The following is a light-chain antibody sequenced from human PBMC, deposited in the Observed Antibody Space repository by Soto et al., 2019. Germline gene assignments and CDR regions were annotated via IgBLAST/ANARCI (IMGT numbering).Light chain of an antibody. V-gene: IGKV1-5*03. CDR3: QQYDNYSRT. Sequence: DIQMTQSPSTLSASVGDRVTITCRASHSISNWLAWYQQKPGKAPKLLIYRASNLEGGVPSRFSGSGSGTEFTLTISSLQPDDFATYYCQQYDNYSRTFGQGTEVEIK. CDR2: RAS. J-gene: IGKJ1*01. CDR1: HSISNW.